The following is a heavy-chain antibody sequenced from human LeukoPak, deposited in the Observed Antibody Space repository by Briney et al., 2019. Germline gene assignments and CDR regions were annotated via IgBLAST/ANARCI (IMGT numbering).Heavy chain of an antibody. CDR3: ARGSRGAPSDY. CDR2: INPSGGST. Sequence: ASVKVSCKASGYTFTSYYMHWVRQAPGQGFEWMGIINPSGGSTSYAQKFQGRVTMTRDMSTSTVYMELSSLRSEDTAVYYCARGSRGAPSDYWGQGTLVTVSS. D-gene: IGHD1-26*01. V-gene: IGHV1-46*01. CDR1: GYTFTSYY. J-gene: IGHJ4*02.